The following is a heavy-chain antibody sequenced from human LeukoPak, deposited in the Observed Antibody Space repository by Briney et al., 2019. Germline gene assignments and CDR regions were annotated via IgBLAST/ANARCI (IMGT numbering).Heavy chain of an antibody. CDR3: ARDRGFEMGLFDY. J-gene: IGHJ4*02. V-gene: IGHV3-21*01. D-gene: IGHD3-10*01. CDR1: GFTFGSYG. Sequence: PGGSLRLSCAASGFTFGSYGMNWVRQAPGKGLEWVSSITRSSSDIYYADSVKGRFTISRDNAKNSLYLQMNSLRVEDTAVYYCARDRGFEMGLFDYWGQGTLVTVSS. CDR2: ITRSSSDI.